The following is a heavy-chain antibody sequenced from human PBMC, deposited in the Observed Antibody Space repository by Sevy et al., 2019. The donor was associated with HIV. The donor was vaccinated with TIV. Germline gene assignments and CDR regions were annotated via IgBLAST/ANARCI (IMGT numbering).Heavy chain of an antibody. CDR2: ISSSSSYI. CDR1: GFTFSSYS. J-gene: IGHJ4*02. CDR3: ARGLPPVGATAYFDS. V-gene: IGHV3-21*01. D-gene: IGHD1-26*01. Sequence: GGSLRLSCAASGFTFSSYSMNWVRQAPGKGLEWVSSISSSSSYIYYADSVKGRFTISRDNAKNSLYLQMNSLSAEDTAVYYCARGLPPVGATAYFDSWGQGTLVTVSS.